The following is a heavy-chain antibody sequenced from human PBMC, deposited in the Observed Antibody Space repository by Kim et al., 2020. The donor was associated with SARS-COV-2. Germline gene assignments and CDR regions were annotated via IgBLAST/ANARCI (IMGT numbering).Heavy chain of an antibody. D-gene: IGHD3-10*01. Sequence: SVKGRFTISRDNAKNSLYLQMNSLRAEDTAVYYCARDPLDWFLLSGPFDYWGQGTLVTVSS. CDR3: ARDPLDWFLLSGPFDY. J-gene: IGHJ4*02. V-gene: IGHV3-11*06.